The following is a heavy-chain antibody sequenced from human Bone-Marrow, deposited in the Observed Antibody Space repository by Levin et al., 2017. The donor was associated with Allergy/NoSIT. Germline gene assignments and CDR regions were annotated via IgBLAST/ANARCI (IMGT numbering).Heavy chain of an antibody. CDR1: GGSISSHY. J-gene: IGHJ6*02. Sequence: RTGGSLRLSCTVSGGSISSHYWSWIRQPPGKGLEWIGYIYYNGNTNYNPSLKSRVTISVDTSKNQFSLKLSSVTAADTAVYYCARTTYRRYCVVPNCSGGMDVWGQGTTVTVSS. CDR2: IYYNGNT. CDR3: ARTTYRRYCVVPNCSGGMDV. V-gene: IGHV4-59*11. D-gene: IGHD2-15*01.